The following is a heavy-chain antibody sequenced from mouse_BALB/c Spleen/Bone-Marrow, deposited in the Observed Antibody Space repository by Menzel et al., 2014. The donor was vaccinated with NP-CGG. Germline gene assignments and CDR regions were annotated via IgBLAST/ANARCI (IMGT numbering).Heavy chain of an antibody. CDR1: GYTFTDYW. CDR3: VRIYYYGRDY. Sequence: VQLQQSRAELAKPGASVKMSCKASGYTFTDYWMHWVKQRPGQGLEWIGYINPSTGYTEYNQKFKDKATLTADKSSSTAYMQLSSLTSEDSAVYYCVRIYYYGRDYWGQGTTLTVPS. CDR2: INPSTGYT. J-gene: IGHJ2*01. D-gene: IGHD1-1*01. V-gene: IGHV1-7*01.